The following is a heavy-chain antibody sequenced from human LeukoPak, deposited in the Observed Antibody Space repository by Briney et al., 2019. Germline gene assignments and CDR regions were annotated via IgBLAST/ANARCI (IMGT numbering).Heavy chain of an antibody. CDR2: IYYSGNT. J-gene: IGHJ4*02. CDR1: GGSISSYY. CDR3: ARDRRELGFDY. Sequence: PSETLSLTCAVSGGSISSYYWSWIRQPPGKGLEWIGYIYYSGNTNYNPSLKSRVTISVDTSKNQFSLKLSSVTAADPAVYYCARDRRELGFDYWGQGTLVTVSS. D-gene: IGHD1-26*01. V-gene: IGHV4-59*01.